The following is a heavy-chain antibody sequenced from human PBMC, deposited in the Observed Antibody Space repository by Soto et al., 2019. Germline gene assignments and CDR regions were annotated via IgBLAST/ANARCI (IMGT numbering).Heavy chain of an antibody. J-gene: IGHJ6*03. CDR3: ASSAVTKVGLYYYYYYMDV. D-gene: IGHD4-4*01. CDR1: GGSISGHY. V-gene: IGHV4-59*11. Sequence: SETLSLTCSVSGGSISGHYWSWVRQTPGKGLEWIGYMYYSGSTNYNPSLKSRVTISVDTSKNQFSLKLSSVTAADTAVYYCASSAVTKVGLYYYYYYMDVWGKGTTVTVSS. CDR2: MYYSGST.